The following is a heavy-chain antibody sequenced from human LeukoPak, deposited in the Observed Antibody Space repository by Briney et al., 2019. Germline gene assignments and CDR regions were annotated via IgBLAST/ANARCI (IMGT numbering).Heavy chain of an antibody. Sequence: GESLKISCKGSGYNFSRYWIGWVRQMPGKGLECMGIIYPGDSDTRYSPSFQGQVTISADKYTNTAYLQWRSLKASDTAIYYCARQEGTSFNWFDPWGQGTLVTVSS. CDR2: IYPGDSDT. V-gene: IGHV5-51*01. J-gene: IGHJ5*02. CDR3: ARQEGTSFNWFDP. D-gene: IGHD1-1*01. CDR1: GYNFSRYW.